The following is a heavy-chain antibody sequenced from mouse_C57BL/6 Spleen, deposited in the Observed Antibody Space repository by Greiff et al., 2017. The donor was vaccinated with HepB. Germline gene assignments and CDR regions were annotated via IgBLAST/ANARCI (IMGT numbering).Heavy chain of an antibody. CDR2: ISDGGSYT. Sequence: EVQLVESGGGLVKPGGSLKLSCAASGFTFSSYAMSWVRQTPEKRLEWVATISDGGSYTYYPDNVKGRFTISRDNAKNNLYLQMSHLKSEDTAMYYCARELDAMDYWGQGTSVTVSS. J-gene: IGHJ4*01. V-gene: IGHV5-4*01. CDR1: GFTFSSYA. CDR3: ARELDAMDY.